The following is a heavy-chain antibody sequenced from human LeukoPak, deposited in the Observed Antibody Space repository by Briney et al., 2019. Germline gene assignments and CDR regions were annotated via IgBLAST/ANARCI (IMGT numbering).Heavy chain of an antibody. CDR2: IYTSGST. Sequence: SETLSLTCTVSGGSISSYYWSWIRQPAGKGLEWIGRIYTSGSTNYNPSLKSRVTMSVDTSKNQFPLKLSSVTAADTAVYYCGRDYYYSSCYGSNWGQGTLVTVSS. V-gene: IGHV4-4*07. D-gene: IGHD3-22*01. CDR3: GRDYYYSSCYGSN. CDR1: GGSISSYY. J-gene: IGHJ4*02.